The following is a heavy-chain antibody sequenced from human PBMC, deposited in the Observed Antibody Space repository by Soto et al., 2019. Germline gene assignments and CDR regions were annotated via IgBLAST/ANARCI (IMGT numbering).Heavy chain of an antibody. CDR3: VTNGLLWDY. V-gene: IGHV1-24*01. Sequence: GASVKVSCKVSGYTLTELSMHWVRQAPGEGLEWMGGFDPEDGETIYVQKFQGRVTTTEDTSTDTAYMELSSLRSEDTAVYYCVTNGLLWDYWGQGTLVTVSS. CDR2: FDPEDGET. J-gene: IGHJ4*02. D-gene: IGHD3-3*01. CDR1: GYTLTELS.